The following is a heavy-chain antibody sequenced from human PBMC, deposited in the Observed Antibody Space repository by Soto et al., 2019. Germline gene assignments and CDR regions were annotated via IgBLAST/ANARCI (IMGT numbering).Heavy chain of an antibody. CDR3: ARGGRYLEWFPWFDP. CDR1: GYTFASYN. V-gene: IGHV1-8*01. Sequence: QVQLVQSGAEMKRPGASVKVSCRASGYTFASYNIYWVRQAKGQGLEWIGWMNPNNGDKGYAQNFLDRVTLTRDTTVRTAFLEISPLTSEDTATYYCARGGRYLEWFPWFDPWGQGTLVTVSS. D-gene: IGHD3-3*01. J-gene: IGHJ5*02. CDR2: MNPNNGDK.